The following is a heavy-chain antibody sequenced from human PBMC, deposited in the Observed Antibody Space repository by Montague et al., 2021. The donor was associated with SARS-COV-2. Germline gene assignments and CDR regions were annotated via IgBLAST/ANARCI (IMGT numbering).Heavy chain of an antibody. CDR3: AGDRGRFWHFDL. D-gene: IGHD5-12*01. J-gene: IGHJ2*01. CDR1: GDSISSYY. Sequence: SETLSLTCTVSGDSISSYYWNWIRQSPGKGLEWIGYIYYSGSTKYNPSFKSRVTMLVDTSKRQMSLRLNSVTAADTAVYYCAGDRGRFWHFDLWGRGTLVTVSS. CDR2: IYYSGST. V-gene: IGHV4-59*01.